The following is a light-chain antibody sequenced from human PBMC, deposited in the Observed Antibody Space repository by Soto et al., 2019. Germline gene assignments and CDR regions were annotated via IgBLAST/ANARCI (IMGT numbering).Light chain of an antibody. J-gene: IGLJ2*01. CDR3: QSYDSSLSGVV. CDR1: SSNIGAGYG. Sequence: QSVLTQPPSVSGAPGQRVTISCTGSSSNIGAGYGAHWYQQLPGTAPKLLIYGNSNRPSGVPDRFSGSKSGTSASLAITGLQAEDEADYYCQSYDSSLSGVVFGGGTQLTVL. CDR2: GNS. V-gene: IGLV1-40*01.